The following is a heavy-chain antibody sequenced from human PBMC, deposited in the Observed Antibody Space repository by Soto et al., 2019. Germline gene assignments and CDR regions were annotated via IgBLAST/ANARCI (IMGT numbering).Heavy chain of an antibody. CDR3: VSWVSAHFDS. CDR2: ISSNGENT. J-gene: IGHJ4*01. CDR1: RFTSGYHA. V-gene: IGHV3-23*01. D-gene: IGHD6-13*01. Sequence: PGGALRLSWAASRFTSGYHAMNWVRQAPGKGLEWVSTISSNGENTHYADSVKGRFIISSDNSSNTLALQMNSLRVEDTAVEDCVSWVSAHFDSWGQGTLVTLSS.